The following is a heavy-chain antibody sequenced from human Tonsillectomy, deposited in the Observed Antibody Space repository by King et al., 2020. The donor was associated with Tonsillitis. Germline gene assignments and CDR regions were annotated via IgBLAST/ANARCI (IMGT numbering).Heavy chain of an antibody. CDR2: LSSAGTNE. Sequence: QLVQSGGGVVQPGRSLRLSCATSGFTFTKHGMHWVRQAPGKGLEWVAALSSAGTNEYYADSVKGRFTISRDTSKNTLYLQMLSLRAEDTAVYYCARLEYWGRGTLVTVSS. J-gene: IGHJ4*02. CDR3: ARLEY. CDR1: GFTFTKHG. V-gene: IGHV3-33*05.